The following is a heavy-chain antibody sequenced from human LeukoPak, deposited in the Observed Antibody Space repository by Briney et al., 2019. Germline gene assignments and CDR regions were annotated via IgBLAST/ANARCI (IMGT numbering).Heavy chain of an antibody. Sequence: GGSLRLSCAASGFTFSSYAMSWVRQAPGKGLEWVSAISGSGGSTYYADSVKGRFTTSRDNSKNTLYLQMNSLRAEDTAVYYCAKPYDSSGYYYIDYWGQGTLVTVSS. D-gene: IGHD3-22*01. CDR1: GFTFSSYA. J-gene: IGHJ4*02. CDR2: ISGSGGST. V-gene: IGHV3-23*01. CDR3: AKPYDSSGYYYIDY.